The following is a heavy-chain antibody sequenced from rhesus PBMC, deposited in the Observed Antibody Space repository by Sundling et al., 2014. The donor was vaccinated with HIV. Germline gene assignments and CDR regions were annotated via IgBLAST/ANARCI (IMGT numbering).Heavy chain of an antibody. V-gene: IGHV3-103*01. J-gene: IGHJ6*01. Sequence: EVQLVESGGGLAKPGGSLRLSCLASGFTFTTDAMHWVRQAPGKGLEWVSVISHGGSTYYADSVKGRFTISRDNSKNTVSLQMNSLKPDDTAVYYCAKGRKDYDDDYGYYYSGLDSWGQGVAVTVSS. CDR3: AKGRKDYDDDYGYYYSGLDS. CDR1: GFTFTTDA. CDR2: ISHGGST. D-gene: IGHD3-9*01.